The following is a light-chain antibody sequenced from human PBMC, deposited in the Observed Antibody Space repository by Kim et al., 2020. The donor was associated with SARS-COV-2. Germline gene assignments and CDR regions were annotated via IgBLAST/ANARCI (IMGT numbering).Light chain of an antibody. Sequence: QLVLTQSRAASASLGASVKLTCTLSSGHSSYAIAWHQQQPEKGPRYLMKLNSDGSHSKGDGIPDRFSGSSAGAERYLTISSLRSEDEADYYCQTWGTGIRVFGGGTQLTVL. CDR1: SGHSSYA. CDR3: QTWGTGIRV. CDR2: LNSDGSH. J-gene: IGLJ3*02. V-gene: IGLV4-69*01.